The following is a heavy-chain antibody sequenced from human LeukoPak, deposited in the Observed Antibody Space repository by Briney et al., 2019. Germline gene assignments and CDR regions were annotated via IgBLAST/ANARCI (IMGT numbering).Heavy chain of an antibody. CDR2: IYYSGST. CDR1: GDSISSSSYY. J-gene: IGHJ4*02. CDR3: ARDITGSFDY. D-gene: IGHD1-14*01. Sequence: SETLSLTCTVSGDSISSSSYYWGWIRQPPGKGLEWIGSIYYSGSTYYNPSLKTRVTISVDTSNNQFSLKLSSVTAADTAVHYCARDITGSFDYWGQGNLVTVSS. V-gene: IGHV4-39*07.